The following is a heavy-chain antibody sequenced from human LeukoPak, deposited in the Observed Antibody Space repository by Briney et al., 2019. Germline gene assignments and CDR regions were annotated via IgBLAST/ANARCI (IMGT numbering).Heavy chain of an antibody. CDR2: INHSGST. J-gene: IGHJ4*02. Sequence: SETLSLTCAVYGGSFSGYYWSWIRQPPGKGLEWIGEINHSGSTNYNPSLKSRVTISVDTSKNQFSLKLSSVTAADTAVYYCARGSEAVADFDDWGQGTLVTVSS. CDR1: GGSFSGYY. CDR3: ARGSEAVADFDD. D-gene: IGHD6-19*01. V-gene: IGHV4-34*01.